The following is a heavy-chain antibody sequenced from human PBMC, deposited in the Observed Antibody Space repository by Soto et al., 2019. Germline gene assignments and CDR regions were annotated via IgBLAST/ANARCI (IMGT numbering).Heavy chain of an antibody. D-gene: IGHD3-10*01. CDR2: IYHSGST. CDR3: ARGGPRYGSGRGNDN. CDR1: GGFISSSNW. V-gene: IGHV4-4*02. J-gene: IGHJ4*02. Sequence: QVQLQDSGPGRVKPSGTLSLTCVVSGGFISSSNWWSWVRQPPGTGLEWIGEIYHSGSTNYNPSLKSRVTISLDKSKNQFSLKLSSVTAADTAVYYCARGGPRYGSGRGNDNWGQGTLVTVSS.